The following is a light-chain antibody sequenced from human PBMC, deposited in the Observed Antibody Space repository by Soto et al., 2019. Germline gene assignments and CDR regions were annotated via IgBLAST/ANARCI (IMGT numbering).Light chain of an antibody. CDR3: MQGTHWPPT. Sequence: DVVISESPLSLPVNLGHSASISCRFSQSLVYSDGNTYLHWFQQRXGQYPXRLIYMVSNRDSRVPDRVSGSGSGTAFTLKIGRVKAENVGVYYCMQGTHWPPTFGGGTKV. J-gene: IGKJ4*01. V-gene: IGKV2-30*01. CDR1: QSLVYSDGNTY. CDR2: MVS.